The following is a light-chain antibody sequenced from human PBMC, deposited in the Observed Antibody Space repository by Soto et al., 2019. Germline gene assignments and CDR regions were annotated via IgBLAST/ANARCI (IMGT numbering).Light chain of an antibody. CDR3: GTWDSSLSAWV. J-gene: IGLJ3*02. CDR2: ENN. CDR1: SSNIGNNY. Sequence: QSVLTQPPSVSAAPGQTVTISCSGSSSNIGNNYVSWYQQLPGTAPRLLIYENNKRPSGIPDRFSGSKSGTSATLGITGLQTGDEADYYCGTWDSSLSAWVFSGGTKVTVL. V-gene: IGLV1-51*02.